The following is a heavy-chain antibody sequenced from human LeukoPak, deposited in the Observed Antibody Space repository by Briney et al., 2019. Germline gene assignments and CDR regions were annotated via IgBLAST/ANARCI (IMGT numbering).Heavy chain of an antibody. CDR1: GFTFSSYG. Sequence: PGGSLRLSCAASGFTFSSYGMHWVRQAPGKGLEWVAVISYDGSNKYYADSVKGRFTISRDNSKNTLYLQMNSLRAEDTAVYYCAKDGMGFGAFDIWGQGTMVTVSS. D-gene: IGHD3-16*01. CDR3: AKDGMGFGAFDI. J-gene: IGHJ3*02. CDR2: ISYDGSNK. V-gene: IGHV3-30*18.